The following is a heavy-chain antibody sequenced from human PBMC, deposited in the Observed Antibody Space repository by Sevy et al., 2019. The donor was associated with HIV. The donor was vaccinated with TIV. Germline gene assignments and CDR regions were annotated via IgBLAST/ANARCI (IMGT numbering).Heavy chain of an antibody. V-gene: IGHV3-48*02. CDR2: ISYTSTTI. Sequence: GGSLRLSCAVSGFTFNTYNMNWVRQAPGKGLEWVSYISYTSTTIYYADSVRGRFTISRDNAKNTLYLQMNSLRDEDTAVYHCASSDVTSRFGYYYFAMDFWGQGTSVTVSS. CDR1: GFTFNTYN. CDR3: ASSDVTSRFGYYYFAMDF. J-gene: IGHJ6*02. D-gene: IGHD3-22*01.